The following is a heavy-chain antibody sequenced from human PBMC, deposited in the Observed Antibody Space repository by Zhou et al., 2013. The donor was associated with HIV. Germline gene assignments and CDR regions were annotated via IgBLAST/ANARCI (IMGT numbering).Heavy chain of an antibody. CDR1: GYTFSTYY. D-gene: IGHD2-15*01. CDR2: INPSGGST. Sequence: QVQLVQSGAEVKKPGASVKVSCKASGYTFSTYYMHWVRQAPGQGLEWMGIINPSGGSTSYAQKFQGRVTMTRDTSTSTAYMELSSLRSEDTAVYYCASCSGSGCYLDAFDIWGQGDNGHRLF. V-gene: IGHV1-46*01. J-gene: IGHJ3*02. CDR3: ASCSGSGCYLDAFDI.